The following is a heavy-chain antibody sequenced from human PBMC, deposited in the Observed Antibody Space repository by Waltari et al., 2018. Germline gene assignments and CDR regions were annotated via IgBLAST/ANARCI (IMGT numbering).Heavy chain of an antibody. CDR3: ASSYDYIWGSYREYDAFDI. V-gene: IGHV4-30-2*01. Sequence: QLQLQESGSGLVKPSQTLSLTCAVSGGSISSGGYSWSWIRQPPGQGLEWIGYIYHSGSTYYNPSLKSRVTISVDRSKNQFSLKLSSVTAADTAVYYCASSYDYIWGSYREYDAFDIWGQGTMVTVSS. D-gene: IGHD3-16*02. CDR1: GGSISSGGYS. CDR2: IYHSGST. J-gene: IGHJ3*02.